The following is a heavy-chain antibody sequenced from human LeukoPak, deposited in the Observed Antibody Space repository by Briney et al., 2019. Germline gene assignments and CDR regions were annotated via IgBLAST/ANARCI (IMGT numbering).Heavy chain of an antibody. J-gene: IGHJ4*02. V-gene: IGHV3-66*01. Sequence: PGGSLRLSCAASGFTVSSNYMSWVRQAPGKGLEWVSVIYSGGSTYYADSVKGRFTISRDNSKNTLYLQMNSLKAEDTAVYYCARVLRYFDWFFDYWGQGTLVTVSS. CDR1: GFTVSSNY. CDR2: IYSGGST. CDR3: ARVLRYFDWFFDY. D-gene: IGHD3-9*01.